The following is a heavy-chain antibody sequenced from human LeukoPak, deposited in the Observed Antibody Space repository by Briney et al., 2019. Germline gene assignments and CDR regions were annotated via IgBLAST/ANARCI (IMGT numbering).Heavy chain of an antibody. CDR1: GFIVSSNY. V-gene: IGHV3-66*01. Sequence: GGSLRLSCAASGFIVSSNYMSWVRQAPGKGLEWVSIIYRGGSTYYADSVKGRFAISRDDSNNTLYLQMNSLRAEDTAVYYCARNVVNDGYRLGSLNYWGQGTLVTVSS. CDR2: IYRGGST. J-gene: IGHJ4*02. D-gene: IGHD5-24*01. CDR3: ARNVVNDGYRLGSLNY.